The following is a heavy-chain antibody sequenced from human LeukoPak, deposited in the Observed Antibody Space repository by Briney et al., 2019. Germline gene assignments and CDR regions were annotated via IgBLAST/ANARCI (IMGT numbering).Heavy chain of an antibody. Sequence: ASVKVSCKVSGYTLTELSMHWVRQAPGKGREWMGGFDPEDGETIYAQKFQGRVTITEDTSTDTAYIELSSLRSDDTAVYYCATSAGATTYYYYGMDVWGQGTTVTVSS. J-gene: IGHJ6*02. CDR3: ATSAGATTYYYYGMDV. CDR2: FDPEDGET. CDR1: GYTLTELS. V-gene: IGHV1-24*01. D-gene: IGHD1-26*01.